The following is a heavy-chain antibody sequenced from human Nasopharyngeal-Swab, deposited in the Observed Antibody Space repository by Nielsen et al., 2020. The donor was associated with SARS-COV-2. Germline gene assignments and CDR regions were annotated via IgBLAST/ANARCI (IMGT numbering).Heavy chain of an antibody. Sequence: GESLKISCAASGFTFSSYDMHWVRQAPGKGLEWVSAIGTAGDTYYPGSVKGRFTISRENAKNPLYLQMNSLRAGDTAVYYCATAFDLNWKGGMDVWGQGTTVTVSS. CDR1: GFTFSSYD. V-gene: IGHV3-13*01. CDR3: ATAFDLNWKGGMDV. D-gene: IGHD1-1*01. J-gene: IGHJ6*01. CDR2: IGTAGDT.